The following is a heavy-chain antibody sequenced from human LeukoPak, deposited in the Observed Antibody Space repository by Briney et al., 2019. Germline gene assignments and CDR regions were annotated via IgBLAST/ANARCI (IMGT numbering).Heavy chain of an antibody. CDR1: GGSISSGGYY. CDR2: IYYSGST. V-gene: IGHV4-31*03. J-gene: IGHJ5*02. CDR3: ARRITMIVVVRRNWFDP. Sequence: PSETLSLTCTVSGGSISSGGYYWSWIRQHPGKGLEWIGYIYYSGSTYYNPSLKSRVTISVDTSKNQFSLKLSSVTAADTAVYYCARRITMIVVVRRNWFDPWGQGTLVTVSS. D-gene: IGHD3-22*01.